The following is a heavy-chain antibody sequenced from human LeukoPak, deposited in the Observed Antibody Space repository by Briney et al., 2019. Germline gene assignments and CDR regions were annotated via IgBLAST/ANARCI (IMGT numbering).Heavy chain of an antibody. Sequence: ASVKVSCKVSGYTLTELSMHWLRQAPGKGLEWMGGFDSEDAETIYAQKFQGRATMTEDTSTDTAYMELSSLRSEDTAVYYCATSHVGIAAAGPANDAFDIWGQGTMVTVSS. V-gene: IGHV1-24*01. D-gene: IGHD6-13*01. CDR2: FDSEDAET. J-gene: IGHJ3*02. CDR1: GYTLTELS. CDR3: ATSHVGIAAAGPANDAFDI.